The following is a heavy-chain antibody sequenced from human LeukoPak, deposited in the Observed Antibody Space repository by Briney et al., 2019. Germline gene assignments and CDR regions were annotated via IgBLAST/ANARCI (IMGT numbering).Heavy chain of an antibody. Sequence: ASVKVSCKASGGTFSSYAISWVRQAPGQGLEWMGWISAYNGNTNYAQKLQGRVTMTTDTSTSTAYMELRSLRSDDTAVYYCARLKLRGVIGWFDPWGQGTLVTVSS. CDR1: GGTFSSYA. J-gene: IGHJ5*02. CDR3: ARLKLRGVIGWFDP. D-gene: IGHD3-10*01. CDR2: ISAYNGNT. V-gene: IGHV1-18*01.